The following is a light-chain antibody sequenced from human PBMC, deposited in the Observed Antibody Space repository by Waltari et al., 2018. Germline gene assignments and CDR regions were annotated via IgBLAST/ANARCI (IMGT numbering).Light chain of an antibody. V-gene: IGLV7-46*01. CDR1: TGPVTSSHW. Sequence: QAVVTQEPSVTVSPGETVTLPCGSSTGPVTSSHWPYWFQQKAGQAPRPLIYDTNIKHSWTPARFSGSLLGGKAALTLSGAQPEDEADYYCLLTYRGPRVFGGGTKVTVL. CDR3: LLTYRGPRV. CDR2: DTN. J-gene: IGLJ3*02.